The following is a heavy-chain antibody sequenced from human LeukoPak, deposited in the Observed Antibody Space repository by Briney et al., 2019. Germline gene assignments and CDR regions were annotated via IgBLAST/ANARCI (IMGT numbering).Heavy chain of an antibody. J-gene: IGHJ4*02. CDR2: IYYSGGT. CDR1: GGSISSYY. CDR3: ARVGYSSSWSNFDY. V-gene: IGHV4-59*01. D-gene: IGHD6-13*01. Sequence: PSETVSLTCTVSGGSISSYYWSWIRQPPGKGLEWIGYIYYSGGTNYNPSLKSRVTISVDTSKNQFSLKLSSVTAADTAVYYCARVGYSSSWSNFDYWGQGTLVTVSS.